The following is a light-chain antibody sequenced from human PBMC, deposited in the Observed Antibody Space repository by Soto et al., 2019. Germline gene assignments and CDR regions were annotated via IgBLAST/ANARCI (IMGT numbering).Light chain of an antibody. CDR3: QQYGSSPRT. V-gene: IGKV3-20*01. Sequence: EVVLTQSPGTLSLSPGERATLSCRASQSVSSVYLAWYQQRPGQAPSLLMHGASSRATGTPERFSGSGSGTDFTLTISRLEPEDFAVYYCQQYGSSPRTFGQGTKVDIK. J-gene: IGKJ1*01. CDR2: GAS. CDR1: QSVSSVY.